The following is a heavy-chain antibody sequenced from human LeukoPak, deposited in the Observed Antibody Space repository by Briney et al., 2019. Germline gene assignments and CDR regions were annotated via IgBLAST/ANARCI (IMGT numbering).Heavy chain of an antibody. D-gene: IGHD3-10*01. J-gene: IGHJ5*02. V-gene: IGHV3-30-3*01. CDR1: GFTFSSYA. CDR2: ISYDGSNK. Sequence: GGSLRLSCAASGFTFSSYAMNWVRQAPGKGLEWVAVISYDGSNKYYADSVKGRFTISRDNSKNTLYPQMNSLRAEDTAVYYCARALRGYSGSYEDYNWFDPWGQGTLVTVSS. CDR3: ARALRGYSGSYEDYNWFDP.